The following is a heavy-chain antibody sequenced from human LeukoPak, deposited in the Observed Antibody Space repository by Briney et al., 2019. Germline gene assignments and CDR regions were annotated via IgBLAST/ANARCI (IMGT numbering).Heavy chain of an antibody. V-gene: IGHV3-74*01. D-gene: IGHD2/OR15-2a*01. CDR2: IRSDGSDT. J-gene: IGHJ4*02. CDR1: GFTFSDTW. CDR3: ARDWFHAIDY. Sequence: GGSLRLSCAASGFTFSDTWMHWVRQAPGEGLVWVSRIRSDGSDTRYAESVKGRFTISRDNAKNTLYLQMNSLRAEDTAVYYCARDWFHAIDYWGQVTLVTVSS.